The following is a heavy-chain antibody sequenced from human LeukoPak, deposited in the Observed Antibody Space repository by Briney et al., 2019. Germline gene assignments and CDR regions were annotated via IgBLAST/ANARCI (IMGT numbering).Heavy chain of an antibody. J-gene: IGHJ3*02. Sequence: WASVKVSCKASGYTFTGYYMHWVRQAPGQGLEWMGWINPNSGATNYAQKFQGRVTMTRDTSISTAYMELSRLRSDDTAVYYCARDRGYGDYFDAFDIWGQGSMVTVSS. CDR2: INPNSGAT. CDR1: GYTFTGYY. D-gene: IGHD4-17*01. CDR3: ARDRGYGDYFDAFDI. V-gene: IGHV1-2*02.